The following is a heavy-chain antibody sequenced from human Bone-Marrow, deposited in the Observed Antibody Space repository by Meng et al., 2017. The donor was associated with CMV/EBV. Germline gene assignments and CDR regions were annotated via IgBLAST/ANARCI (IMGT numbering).Heavy chain of an antibody. CDR3: ARIPDDYGGNFYFVD. V-gene: IGHV4-38-2*02. D-gene: IGHD4-23*01. CDR1: GYSISSGYY. Sequence: SESLSPTCTVSGYSISSGYYWGWIRQPPGKGLEWIGSIYHSGSTYYNPSLKSRVTISVDTSKNQFSLKLSSVTAADTAVYYCARIPDDYGGNFYFVDWGQGTRVTGYS. CDR2: IYHSGST. J-gene: IGHJ4*02.